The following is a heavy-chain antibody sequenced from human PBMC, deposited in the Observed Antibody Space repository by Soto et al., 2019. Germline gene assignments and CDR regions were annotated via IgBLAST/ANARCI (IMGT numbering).Heavy chain of an antibody. CDR3: ARSPLHYYDSSGYDSPSLYDFDY. CDR1: GFTFSSNW. Sequence: EVQLVESGGGLVQPGGSLRLSCAASGFTFSSNWMSWVRQAPGKGLEWVANIKQDGSEKYYVGSVKGRFTISRDNAKNSLYLQMNILRAEDTAVYYCARSPLHYYDSSGYDSPSLYDFDYWGQGTLVTVSS. CDR2: IKQDGSEK. J-gene: IGHJ4*02. V-gene: IGHV3-7*01. D-gene: IGHD3-22*01.